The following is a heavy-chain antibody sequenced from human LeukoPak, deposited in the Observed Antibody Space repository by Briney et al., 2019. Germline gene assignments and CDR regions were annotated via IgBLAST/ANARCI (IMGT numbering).Heavy chain of an antibody. CDR2: IYYSGST. Sequence: SETLSLTCTVSGGSISSSSYYWGWIRQPPGKGLEWIGSIYYSGSTYYNPSLKSRVTISVDTSKNQFSLKLSSVTAADTAVYYCARLRRPPTPIQYSSSWYSLYFDYWGQGTLVTVSS. D-gene: IGHD6-13*01. CDR3: ARLRRPPTPIQYSSSWYSLYFDY. V-gene: IGHV4-39*07. CDR1: GGSISSSSYY. J-gene: IGHJ4*02.